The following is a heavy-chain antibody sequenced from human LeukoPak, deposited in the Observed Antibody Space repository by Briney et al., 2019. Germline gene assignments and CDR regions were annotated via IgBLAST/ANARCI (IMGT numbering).Heavy chain of an antibody. CDR1: GFTFSGHS. Sequence: GGSLRLSCVVSGFTFSGHSMNWVRQTPGKGLGWVSHISGSSGTIYYAASVRGRFTISRDNAKHSLVLQMNSLRAEDTADYYCVREQAFNGGWYSGYCFDYWGQGALV. V-gene: IGHV3-48*01. D-gene: IGHD6-19*01. J-gene: IGHJ4*02. CDR3: VREQAFNGGWYSGYCFDY. CDR2: ISGSSGTI.